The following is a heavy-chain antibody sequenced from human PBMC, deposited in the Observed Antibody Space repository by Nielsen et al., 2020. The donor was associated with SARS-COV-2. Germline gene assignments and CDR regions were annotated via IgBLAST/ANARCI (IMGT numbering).Heavy chain of an antibody. V-gene: IGHV3-21*01. CDR1: GFTFSSYS. Sequence: GGSLRLSCAASGFTFSSYSMNWVRQAPGKGLEWVSSISSSSSYIYYADSVKGRFTISRDNAKNSLYLQMNSLRAEDTAVYYCARWPGDIERITIFGANYCMDVWGKGTTVTVSS. CDR3: ARWPGDIERITIFGANYCMDV. J-gene: IGHJ6*03. D-gene: IGHD3-3*01. CDR2: ISSSSSYI.